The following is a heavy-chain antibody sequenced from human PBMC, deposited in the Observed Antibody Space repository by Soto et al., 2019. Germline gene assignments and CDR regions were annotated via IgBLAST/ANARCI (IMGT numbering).Heavy chain of an antibody. CDR2: ISGSDGRT. V-gene: IGHV3-23*01. D-gene: IGHD3-9*01. CDR1: GFTFITFD. Sequence: EVQRLESGGGLVQPGGSLRLSCVASGFTFITFDMSWVRQAPGKGLEWVSEISGSDGRTYYADSVNRRFTISRDNSKNALYLQMNSLRAEDTAVYYCAKGAWLDYWGQGILLTVSS. CDR3: AKGAWLDY. J-gene: IGHJ4*02.